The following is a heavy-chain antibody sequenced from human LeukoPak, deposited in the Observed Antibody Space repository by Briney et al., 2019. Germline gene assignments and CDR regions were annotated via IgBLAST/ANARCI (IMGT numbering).Heavy chain of an antibody. Sequence: SETLSLTCTVSGGSISSSSYYWGWIRQPPGKGLEWIGSIYYSGSTYYNPSLKSRVTISVDTSKNQFSLKLSSVTAADTAVYYCARDWVLASSWYSPYGMDVWGQGTTVTVSS. CDR2: IYYSGST. CDR1: GGSISSSSYY. V-gene: IGHV4-39*07. CDR3: ARDWVLASSWYSPYGMDV. J-gene: IGHJ6*02. D-gene: IGHD6-13*01.